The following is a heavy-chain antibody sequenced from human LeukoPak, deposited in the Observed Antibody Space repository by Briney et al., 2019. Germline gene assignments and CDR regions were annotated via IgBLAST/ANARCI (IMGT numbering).Heavy chain of an antibody. CDR1: GFTFSSRDW. D-gene: IGHD1-26*01. CDR2: ISSSGSTI. Sequence: GGSLRLSCVASGFTFSSRDWMTWVRQAPGKGLEWVSYISSSGSTIYYADSVKGRFTISRDNAKNSLYLQMNSLRAEDTAVYYCARIVGATYWGQGTLVTVSS. J-gene: IGHJ4*02. CDR3: ARIVGATY. V-gene: IGHV3-48*04.